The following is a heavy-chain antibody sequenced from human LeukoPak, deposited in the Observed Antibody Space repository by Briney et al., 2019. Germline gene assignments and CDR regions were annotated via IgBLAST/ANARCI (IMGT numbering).Heavy chain of an antibody. D-gene: IGHD1-14*01. Sequence: GGSLRLSCAVSGFVFSSHPRHWVRQAPGKGLECVSAISNSGGSTYYANSVKGRFTISRDNSKNTLYLQMDSLRAEDTALYYCAREEPAGSIDYWGQGILVTVSS. CDR2: ISNSGGST. CDR1: GFVFSSHP. V-gene: IGHV3-64*01. J-gene: IGHJ4*02. CDR3: AREEPAGSIDY.